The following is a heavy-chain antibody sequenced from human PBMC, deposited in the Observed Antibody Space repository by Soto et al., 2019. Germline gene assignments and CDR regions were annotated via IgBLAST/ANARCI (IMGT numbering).Heavy chain of an antibody. D-gene: IGHD6-13*01. CDR3: TRDASRDSSARGWFDP. J-gene: IGHJ5*02. V-gene: IGHV3-48*03. CDR2: ISSSGGTI. CDR1: GFTFSSYE. Sequence: GGSLRLSCTASGFTFSSYEMTWVRQAPGKGLEWVSYISSSGGTIHYADSVKGRFTVFRDNAKNSLYLQMNSLRAEDTAVYYCTRDASRDSSARGWFDPWGPGTLVTVSS.